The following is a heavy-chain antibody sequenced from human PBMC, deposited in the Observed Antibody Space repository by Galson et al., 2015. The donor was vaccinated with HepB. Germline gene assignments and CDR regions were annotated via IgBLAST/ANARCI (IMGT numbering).Heavy chain of an antibody. D-gene: IGHD3-16*01. V-gene: IGHV3-23*01. Sequence: LRLSCAASGFTFSSYAMSWVRQAPGKGLEWVSAISGSGGSTYYADSVKGRFTISRDNSKNTLYLQMNSLRAEDTAVYYCARAVGYYYGMDVWGQGTTVTVSS. CDR1: GFTFSSYA. CDR3: ARAVGYYYGMDV. CDR2: ISGSGGST. J-gene: IGHJ6*02.